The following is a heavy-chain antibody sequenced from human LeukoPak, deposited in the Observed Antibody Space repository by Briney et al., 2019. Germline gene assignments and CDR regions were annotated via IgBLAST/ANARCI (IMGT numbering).Heavy chain of an antibody. D-gene: IGHD2-2*01. CDR1: GFTFSSYG. CDR2: ISYDGDNE. CDR3: AKDHGSTSPYYYYGMDV. V-gene: IGHV3-30*18. J-gene: IGHJ6*02. Sequence: PGGSLRLSCAASGFTFSSYGMHWVRQAPGKGLEWVATISYDGDNEFYADSVKGRFTISRDNSKKTLYLQMNSLRAEDTAVYYCAKDHGSTSPYYYYGMDVWGQGTTVTVSS.